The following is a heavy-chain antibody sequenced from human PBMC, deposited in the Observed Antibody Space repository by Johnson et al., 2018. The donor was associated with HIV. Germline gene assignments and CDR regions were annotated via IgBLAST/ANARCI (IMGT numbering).Heavy chain of an antibody. CDR1: GFMVSSHY. CDR2: MYSGGNT. D-gene: IGHD3-16*01. V-gene: IGHV3-66*03. J-gene: IGHJ3*02. CDR3: AREKWGAFGVDAFDI. Sequence: VQLVESGGGLIQPGGSLRLSCAASGFMVSSHYMSWVRQAPGKGLEWVAVMYSGGNTHYADPEKGRFTISRDNSKNTLYLQMNSLRAEDTAVYYCAREKWGAFGVDAFDIWGQGTMVTVSS.